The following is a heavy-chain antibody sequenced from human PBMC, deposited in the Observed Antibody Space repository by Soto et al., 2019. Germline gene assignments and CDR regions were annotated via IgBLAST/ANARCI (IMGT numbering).Heavy chain of an antibody. CDR2: IYHSGST. V-gene: IGHV4-30-2*01. Sequence: SETLSLTCAVSGGSISSGGYSWSWIRQPPGKGLEWVGYIYHSGSTYYNPSLKSRVTISVDRSKNQFSLKLSSVTAADTAGYYCDSRLEMATDGDAFDISGQGPMVTV. CDR3: DSRLEMATDGDAFDI. J-gene: IGHJ3*02. CDR1: GGSISSGGYS. D-gene: IGHD5-12*01.